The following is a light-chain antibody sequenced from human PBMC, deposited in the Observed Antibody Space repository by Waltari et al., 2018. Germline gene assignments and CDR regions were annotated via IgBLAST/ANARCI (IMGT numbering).Light chain of an antibody. CDR3: QQSYSTPYT. CDR1: QSVRNN. V-gene: IGKV3-15*01. CDR2: GAS. Sequence: EIVMKQSPATLSVSPGERATLSCRASQSVRNNLVWYQQKPGQAPRLLLYGASTRVTGIPARFSGSGSGTDFTLTISSLQPEDFATYYCQQSYSTPYTFGQGTKLDIK. J-gene: IGKJ2*01.